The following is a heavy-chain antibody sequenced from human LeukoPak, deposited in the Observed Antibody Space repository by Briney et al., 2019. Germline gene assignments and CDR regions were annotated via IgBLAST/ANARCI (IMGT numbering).Heavy chain of an antibody. V-gene: IGHV4-59*01. D-gene: IGHD3-22*01. CDR1: GASISGYS. J-gene: IGHJ4*02. CDR2: IYYSGST. Sequence: SETLSLTCTVSGASISGYSWSWIRQPPGKGLEWIGYIYYSGSTNYNPSLKSRVTISVDTSKNQFSLKLSSVTAADTAVYYCARGSPWYYYDSSGSTPFDYWGQGTLVTVSS. CDR3: ARGSPWYYYDSSGSTPFDY.